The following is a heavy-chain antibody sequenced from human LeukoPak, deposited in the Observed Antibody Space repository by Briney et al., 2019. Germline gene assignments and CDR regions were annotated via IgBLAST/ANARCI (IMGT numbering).Heavy chain of an antibody. CDR2: INQDGSEK. Sequence: GGSLRLSCVGTNFIFSKFWMSWVRQAPGKGLEWVANINQDGSEKYYADSLKGRLTISRDNAKNSLYLQMNSLRDDDTAVYYCAREGSGSYFDYWGQGTLVTASS. V-gene: IGHV3-7*01. CDR3: AREGSGSYFDY. J-gene: IGHJ4*02. D-gene: IGHD1-26*01. CDR1: NFIFSKFW.